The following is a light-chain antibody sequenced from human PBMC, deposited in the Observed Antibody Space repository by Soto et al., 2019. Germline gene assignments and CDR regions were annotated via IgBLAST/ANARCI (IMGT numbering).Light chain of an antibody. CDR1: QGISSY. J-gene: IGKJ1*01. Sequence: IQLTQSPSSLSASVGDRVTITCRASQGISSYLAWYQQKPGKAPKLLIYAASTLQSGVPSTFSGSGSGTDFTLTISSLQPEDFATYYCQQVNSYPRTFGQGTKVEIK. CDR3: QQVNSYPRT. V-gene: IGKV1-9*01. CDR2: AAS.